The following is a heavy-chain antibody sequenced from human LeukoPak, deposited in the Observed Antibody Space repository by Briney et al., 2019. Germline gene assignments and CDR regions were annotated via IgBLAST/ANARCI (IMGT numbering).Heavy chain of an antibody. CDR3: ARYKGMWIQLGGGYFDY. CDR2: IIPIFGTA. D-gene: IGHD5-18*01. J-gene: IGHJ4*02. Sequence: SVKVSCKASGYTFTSYDINWVRQAPGQGLEWMGGIIPIFGTANYAQKFQGRVTITADESTSTAYMELSSLRSEDTAVYYCARYKGMWIQLGGGYFDYWGQGTLVTVSS. V-gene: IGHV1-69*13. CDR1: GYTFTSYD.